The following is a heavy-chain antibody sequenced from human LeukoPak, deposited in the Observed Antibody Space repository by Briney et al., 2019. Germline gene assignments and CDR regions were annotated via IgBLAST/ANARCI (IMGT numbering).Heavy chain of an antibody. J-gene: IGHJ6*03. CDR3: ARDNGDRPYYYYYMDV. Sequence: GGSLRLSCAASGFTFSSYWMSWVRQAPGKGLEWVANIKQDGSEKYYVDSVKGRFTISRDNAKNSLYLQVNSPRAEDTAVYYCARDNGDRPYYYYYMDVWGKGTTVTVSS. CDR1: GFTFSSYW. CDR2: IKQDGSEK. D-gene: IGHD4-17*01. V-gene: IGHV3-7*01.